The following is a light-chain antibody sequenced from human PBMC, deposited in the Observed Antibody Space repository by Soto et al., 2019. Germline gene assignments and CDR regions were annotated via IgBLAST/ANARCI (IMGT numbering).Light chain of an antibody. J-gene: IGLJ2*01. CDR2: NTN. Sequence: QTVVTQEPSFSVSPGGTVTLTCGLSSGSVSTPYYPSWYQQTPGQAPRTLIYNTNTRSSGVPDRFSGSILGSKAALTITGAQADDESDYYCVLYMGSGISVFGGGTKVTVL. CDR1: SGSVSTPYY. CDR3: VLYMGSGISV. V-gene: IGLV8-61*01.